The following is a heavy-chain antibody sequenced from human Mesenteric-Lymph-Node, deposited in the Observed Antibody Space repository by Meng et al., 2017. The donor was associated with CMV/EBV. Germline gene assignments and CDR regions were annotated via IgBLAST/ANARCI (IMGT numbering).Heavy chain of an antibody. D-gene: IGHD3-10*01. CDR2: IFYSGSA. Sequence: QGAGPRLGKPSGTLSLKCTVSGGSISSSWHYWGWIRQPPGKGLEWIGSIFYSGSAHYNPALESRVTISIDKSKNEFFLNLGSVTAADTAMYFCARDTLTYSYGPGWIDPWGQGTLVTVSS. CDR1: GGSISSSWHY. J-gene: IGHJ5*02. CDR3: ARDTLTYSYGPGWIDP. V-gene: IGHV4-39*02.